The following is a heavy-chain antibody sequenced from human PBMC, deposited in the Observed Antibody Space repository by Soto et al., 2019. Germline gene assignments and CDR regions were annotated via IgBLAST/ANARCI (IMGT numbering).Heavy chain of an antibody. CDR3: ARDLTVDTATGVHTLYYFDY. D-gene: IGHD5-18*01. CDR2: ISSSSSYI. CDR1: GFTFSSYS. V-gene: IGHV3-21*01. Sequence: GGSLRLSCAASGFTFSSYSMNWVRQAPGKGLEWVSSISSSSSYIYYADSVKGRFTISRDNAKNSLYLQMNSLRAEDTAVYYCARDLTVDTATGVHTLYYFDYWGQGTLVTVSS. J-gene: IGHJ4*02.